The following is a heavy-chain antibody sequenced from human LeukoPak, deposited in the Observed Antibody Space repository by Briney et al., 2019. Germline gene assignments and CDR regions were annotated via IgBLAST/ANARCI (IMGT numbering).Heavy chain of an antibody. Sequence: GGSLRLSCAASGFTFSDYYMSWIRQAPGKGLEWVSYISSSGSTIYYADPVKGRFTISRDNAKNSLYLQMNSLRAEDTAVYYCARDGRAGPNYFDYGGQGTLVTVSS. CDR1: GFTFSDYY. CDR2: ISSSGSTI. D-gene: IGHD6-19*01. CDR3: ARDGRAGPNYFDY. V-gene: IGHV3-11*01. J-gene: IGHJ4*02.